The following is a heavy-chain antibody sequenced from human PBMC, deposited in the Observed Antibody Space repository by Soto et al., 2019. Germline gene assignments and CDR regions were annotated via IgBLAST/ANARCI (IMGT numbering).Heavy chain of an antibody. V-gene: IGHV3-9*01. D-gene: IGHD6-13*01. J-gene: IGHJ3*02. CDR2: ISWNSGSI. CDR3: AKALYSCSWGNFHDCFDI. CDR1: GFTFDDYA. Sequence: EVQLVESGGGLVQPGRSLRLSCAASGFTFDDYAMHWVRQAPGKGLEWVAGISWNSGSIGYADSVKGRFTISRDKAKNSLYLQMNSLRAEDTALFSCAKALYSCSWGNFHDCFDIWGQGTMVTVSS.